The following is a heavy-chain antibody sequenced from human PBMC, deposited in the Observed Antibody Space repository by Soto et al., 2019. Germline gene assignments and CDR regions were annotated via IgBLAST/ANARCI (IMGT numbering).Heavy chain of an antibody. CDR2: IKEGGSAK. CDR1: GFSFTSYW. Sequence: EVQLVESGGGLVQPGGSLRVSCAASGFSFTSYWMSWVRQAPGKGLEWVANIKEGGSAKYYLDSVKGRFTISRDNAKNSLYLQMSSLRAEDTAVYYCAREDFYRFDYWGQGNLVTVSS. CDR3: AREDFYRFDY. J-gene: IGHJ4*02. V-gene: IGHV3-7*01.